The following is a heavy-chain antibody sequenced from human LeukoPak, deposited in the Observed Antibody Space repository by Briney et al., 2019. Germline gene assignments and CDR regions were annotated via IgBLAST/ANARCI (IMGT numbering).Heavy chain of an antibody. V-gene: IGHV4-59*11. CDR1: GGPISTHY. J-gene: IGHJ6*03. CDR2: IYYSGVV. D-gene: IGHD4-11*01. CDR3: ARTLSYRLHLGYMDV. Sequence: SETLSLTCTVSGGPISTHYWSWIRQSPGRGLEWIGYIYYSGVVNYNPSLKSRVTMSVDMSKNQFSLKLTSVTAADTAVYYCARTLSYRLHLGYMDVWGKGTTVTVSS.